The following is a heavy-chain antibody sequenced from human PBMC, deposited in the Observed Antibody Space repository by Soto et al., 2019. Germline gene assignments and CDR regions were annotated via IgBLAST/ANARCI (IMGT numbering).Heavy chain of an antibody. J-gene: IGHJ6*02. CDR3: ARDLAAAGSYYYYYGMDV. CDR2: ISSSSSYI. D-gene: IGHD6-13*01. V-gene: IGHV3-21*01. CDR1: GFTFSSYS. Sequence: GSLRLSCAASGFTFSSYSMNWVRQAPGKGLEWVSSISSSSSYIYYADSVKGRFTISRDNAKNSLYLQMNSLRAEDTAVYYCARDLAAAGSYYYYYGMDVWGQGTTVTVSS.